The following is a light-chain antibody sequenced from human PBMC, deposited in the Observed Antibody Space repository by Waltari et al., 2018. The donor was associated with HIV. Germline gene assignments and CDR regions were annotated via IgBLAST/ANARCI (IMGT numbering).Light chain of an antibody. CDR1: RILSCCS. V-gene: IGKV3-20*01. CDR2: GAS. CDR3: QQYDSSPFT. Sequence: EIVLTQSPGTLSLSPGERASLSCRASRILSCCSLAWFQQKPGQAPRLFIYGASSRATCIPESFSGTGSGTDFTLTVSRLEPEDFAVYFCQQYDSSPFTFGPGTKVDIK. J-gene: IGKJ3*01.